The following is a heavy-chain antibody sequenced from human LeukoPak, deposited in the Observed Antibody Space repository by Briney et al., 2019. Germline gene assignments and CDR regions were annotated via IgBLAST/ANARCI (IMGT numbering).Heavy chain of an antibody. J-gene: IGHJ4*02. CDR1: GFTFSSYA. D-gene: IGHD6-13*01. CDR2: ISGSGGST. V-gene: IGHV3-23*01. CDR3: AKDSGPYSSSWYYFDY. Sequence: GGSLRLSCAVSGFTFSSYAMSWVRQAPGKGLEWVSAISGSGGSTYYADSVKGRFTISRDNSKNTLYLQMNSLRAEDTAVYYCAKDSGPYSSSWYYFDYWGQGTLVTVSS.